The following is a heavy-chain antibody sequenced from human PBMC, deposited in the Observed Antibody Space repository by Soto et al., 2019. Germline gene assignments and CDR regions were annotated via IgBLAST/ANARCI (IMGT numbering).Heavy chain of an antibody. Sequence: PSETRSLTCTFSGGSISRGGYYGSWIRQNQGKGREGIGYIYYSGGTYNNPSLKSRVTISVDTSKHLFSLKLSSVTASVPAVYYCATAPYFFAYWGQGTLVTVSS. CDR2: IYYSGGT. J-gene: IGHJ4*02. V-gene: IGHV4-31*03. CDR1: GGSISRGGYY. CDR3: ATAPYFFAY.